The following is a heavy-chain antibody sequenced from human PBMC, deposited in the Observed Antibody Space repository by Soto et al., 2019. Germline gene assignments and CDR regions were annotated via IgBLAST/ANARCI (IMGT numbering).Heavy chain of an antibody. CDR1: GFTFSSYG. D-gene: IGHD2-2*01. Sequence: GGSLRLSCSASGFTFSSYGMHWVRQAPGKGLEWVAVISYDGSNKYYADSVKGRFTISRDNSKNTLYLQMNSLRAEDTAVYYCAKDIVVVPAAMQRRYYYYMDVWGKGTTVTVSS. V-gene: IGHV3-30*18. CDR3: AKDIVVVPAAMQRRYYYYMDV. J-gene: IGHJ6*03. CDR2: ISYDGSNK.